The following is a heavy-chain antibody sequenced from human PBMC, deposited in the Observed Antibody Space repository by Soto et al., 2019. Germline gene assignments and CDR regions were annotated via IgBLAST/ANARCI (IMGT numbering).Heavy chain of an antibody. D-gene: IGHD7-27*01. V-gene: IGHV3-48*01. CDR1: GFTFSSYA. Sequence: PGGSLRLSCAASGFTFSSYAMNWVRQAPGRGLEWISYISGSGSTISYADSVKGRFTISRDNAKNSLYLQMNSLTVEDTAVYYCARDPWGSFSPFDYWGQGTLVTVSS. CDR3: ARDPWGSFSPFDY. CDR2: ISGSGSTI. J-gene: IGHJ4*02.